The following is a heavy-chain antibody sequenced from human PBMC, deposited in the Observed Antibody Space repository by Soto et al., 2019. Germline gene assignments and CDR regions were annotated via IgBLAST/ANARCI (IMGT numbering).Heavy chain of an antibody. J-gene: IGHJ6*02. CDR1: GGTFSSYA. V-gene: IGHV1-69*06. CDR3: AWADVVPAARNYYYYGMDV. D-gene: IGHD2-2*01. Sequence: SVKVSCKASGGTFSSYAISWVRQAPGQGLEWMGGIIPIFGTANYAQKFQGRVTITADKSTSTAYMELSSLRSEDTAVYYCAWADVVPAARNYYYYGMDVWGQGTTVTVS. CDR2: IIPIFGTA.